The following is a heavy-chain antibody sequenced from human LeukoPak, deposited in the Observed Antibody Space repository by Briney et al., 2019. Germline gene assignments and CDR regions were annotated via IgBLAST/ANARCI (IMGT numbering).Heavy chain of an antibody. CDR2: INNDGSYA. J-gene: IGHJ4*02. Sequence: GGSLRLSCVASGFTFSSYWLHWVRQAPGKGLVRASHINNDGSYATYAESVKGRFTISRDNAKNTLFLQMNSLRAEDTAVYYCARINYEGDSWGQGTLVTVSS. CDR1: GFTFSSYW. V-gene: IGHV3-74*01. CDR3: ARINYEGDS. D-gene: IGHD3-16*01.